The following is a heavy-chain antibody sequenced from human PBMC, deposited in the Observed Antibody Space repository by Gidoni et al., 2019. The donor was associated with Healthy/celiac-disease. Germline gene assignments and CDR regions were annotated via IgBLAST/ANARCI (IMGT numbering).Heavy chain of an antibody. J-gene: IGHJ4*02. CDR3: ASFSAVGVGPVDTAIAFDY. D-gene: IGHD5-18*01. CDR1: GYTFTGSY. Sequence: QVQLVQSGAEVKKPGASVKVSCKASGYTFTGSYMHWVRQAPGQGLEWMGWINPNSGGTNDAQKFQGRVTMTRETSISTAYMELSRLRSDDTAVYYCASFSAVGVGPVDTAIAFDYWGQGTLVTVSS. CDR2: INPNSGGT. V-gene: IGHV1-2*02.